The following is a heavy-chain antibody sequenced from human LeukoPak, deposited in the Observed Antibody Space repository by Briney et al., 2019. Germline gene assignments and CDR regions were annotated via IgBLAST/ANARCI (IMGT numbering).Heavy chain of an antibody. Sequence: PGGSLRLSCAASGFTFSNYGMNWVRQAPGKGLEWVSIITSGVGITYYADSVKGRFTISRDNSKNTLYLQMNSLRAEDTAVYYCAKGIAVAGTLLTPPDCWGQGTLVTVSS. D-gene: IGHD6-19*01. J-gene: IGHJ4*02. CDR3: AKGIAVAGTLLTPPDC. CDR1: GFTFSNYG. V-gene: IGHV3-23*01. CDR2: ITSGVGIT.